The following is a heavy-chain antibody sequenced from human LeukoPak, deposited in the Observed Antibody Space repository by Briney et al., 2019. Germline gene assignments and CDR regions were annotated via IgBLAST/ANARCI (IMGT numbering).Heavy chain of an antibody. CDR1: GGSISSYY. CDR2: ICCSGST. CDR3: ARHEPYYYYMDV. D-gene: IGHD1-14*01. V-gene: IGHV4-59*01. Sequence: SETLSLTCTVSGGSISSYYWSWIRQPPGKGLEWIGYICCSGSTNYNPSLKSRVTISVDTSKNQFSLKLSSVTAADTAVYYCARHEPYYYYMDVWGKGTTVTVSS. J-gene: IGHJ6*03.